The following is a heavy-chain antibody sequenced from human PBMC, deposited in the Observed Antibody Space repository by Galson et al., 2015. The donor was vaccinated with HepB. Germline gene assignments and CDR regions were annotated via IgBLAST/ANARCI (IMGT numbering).Heavy chain of an antibody. CDR3: ARDPWQGGIDY. V-gene: IGHV3-21*01. CDR1: GFTFSSYS. CDR2: ISSSSSYI. J-gene: IGHJ4*02. Sequence: SLRLSCAASGFTFSSYSMNWVRQAPGKGLEWVSSISSSSSYIYYADSVKGRFTISRDNAKNSLYLQMNSLRAEDTAVYYCARDPWQGGIDYWGQGTLVTVSS. D-gene: IGHD1-26*01.